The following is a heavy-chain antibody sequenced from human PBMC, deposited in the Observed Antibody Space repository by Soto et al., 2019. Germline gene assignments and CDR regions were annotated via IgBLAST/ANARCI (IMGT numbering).Heavy chain of an antibody. J-gene: IGHJ4*02. CDR2: IKSKPNGGTT. Sequence: EVQLVESGGGLVKPGESLRLSCAGSGFTFSNAWMNWVRQVPGQGLEWVGRIKSKPNGGTTDYAAPLKDRFTISRDDSKATVYLQVSSLKAEDTAVYYCSTGGYYFDYWGQGTVVTVSS. V-gene: IGHV3-15*07. D-gene: IGHD3-16*01. CDR3: STGGYYFDY. CDR1: GFTFSNAW.